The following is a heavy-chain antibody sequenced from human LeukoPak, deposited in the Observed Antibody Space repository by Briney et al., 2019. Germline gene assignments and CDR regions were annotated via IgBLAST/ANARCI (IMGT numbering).Heavy chain of an antibody. CDR3: ARDDALTLRLY. Sequence: ASLKVSCKASRYTFTGYYIHWVRQAPGQRLEWMGEINPNSGGTNYAQKFQGRVTMTRDTSISTAYMELSRLRSDATAVYYWARDDALTLRLYWDQGTLVTVSS. J-gene: IGHJ4*02. D-gene: IGHD5-12*01. CDR1: RYTFTGYY. CDR2: INPNSGGT. V-gene: IGHV1-2*02.